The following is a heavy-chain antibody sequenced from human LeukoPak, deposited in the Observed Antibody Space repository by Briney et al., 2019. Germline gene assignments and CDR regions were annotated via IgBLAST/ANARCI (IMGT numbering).Heavy chain of an antibody. CDR1: GFTFSSYG. CDR3: ARYWDPRVRTFDI. Sequence: GGSLRLSCAASGFTFSSYGMSWVRQAPGKGLEWVSVISGSGGSTYYADSVKGRFTISRDNSKNTLYLQMNSLRAEDTAVYYCARYWDPRVRTFDIWGQGTVVTVSS. V-gene: IGHV3-23*01. J-gene: IGHJ3*02. D-gene: IGHD2-15*01. CDR2: ISGSGGST.